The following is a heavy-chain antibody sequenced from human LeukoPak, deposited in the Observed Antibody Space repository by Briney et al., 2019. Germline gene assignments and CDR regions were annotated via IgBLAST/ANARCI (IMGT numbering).Heavy chain of an antibody. V-gene: IGHV3-15*01. Sequence: GGSLRLSCAASGFSFSNAWMNWVRQAPGKGLEWVGLIKRKTDGGTADYAAPVKGRFTIPRDDSKNTVHLQMNSLKTEDTAVYYCITDENYYDSSGYHYRDYWGQGTLVTVSS. CDR3: ITDENYYDSSGYHYRDY. D-gene: IGHD3-22*01. CDR2: IKRKTDGGTA. CDR1: GFSFSNAW. J-gene: IGHJ4*02.